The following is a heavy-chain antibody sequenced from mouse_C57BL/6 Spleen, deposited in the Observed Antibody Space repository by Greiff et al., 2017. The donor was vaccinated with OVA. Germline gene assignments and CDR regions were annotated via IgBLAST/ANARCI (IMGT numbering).Heavy chain of an antibody. J-gene: IGHJ2*01. D-gene: IGHD3-1*01. CDR2: IDPNSGGT. CDR1: GYTFTSYW. CDR3: ARDGRGY. Sequence: VKLQESGAELVKPGASVKLSCKASGYTFTSYWMHWVKQRPGRGLEWIGRIDPNSGGTKYNEKFKSKATLTVDKPSSTAYMQLSSLTSEDSAVYYCARDGRGYWGQGTTLTVSS. V-gene: IGHV1-72*01.